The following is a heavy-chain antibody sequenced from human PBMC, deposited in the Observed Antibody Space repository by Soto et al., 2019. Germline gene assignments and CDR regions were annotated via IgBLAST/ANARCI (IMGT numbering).Heavy chain of an antibody. CDR2: IYYSGST. V-gene: IGHV4-30-4*01. Sequence: SETLSLTCTVSCGSISRLDYYRSWIRQPPGKGLEWIGYIYYSGSTYYNPSLKSRVTISVDTSKNQFSLQMNSLRAEDTAVYYCAKDPVYGDSKWAFGPWGQGTLVTVSS. D-gene: IGHD4-17*01. CDR1: CGSISRLDYY. CDR3: AKDPVYGDSKWAFGP. J-gene: IGHJ5*02.